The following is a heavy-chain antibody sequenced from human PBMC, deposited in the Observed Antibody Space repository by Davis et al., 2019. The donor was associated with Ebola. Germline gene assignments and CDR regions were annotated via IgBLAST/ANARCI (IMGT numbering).Heavy chain of an antibody. V-gene: IGHV4-39*07. J-gene: IGHJ4*02. CDR2: IYYSGSS. CDR1: GASISSRYF. CDR3: VRSDWLLAFYFDY. Sequence: SETLSLTCSVSGASISSRYFWAWIRQSPGKGLEWIGSIYYSGSSYYNPSLQSRVTISASNSRSQLSLTLSSVTAADTAMYYCVRSDWLLAFYFDYWGQGTLVTVSS. D-gene: IGHD3-9*01.